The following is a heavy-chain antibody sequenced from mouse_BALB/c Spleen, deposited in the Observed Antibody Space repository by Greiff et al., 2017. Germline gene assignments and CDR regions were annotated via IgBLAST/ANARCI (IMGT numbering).Heavy chain of an antibody. Sequence: VHVKQSGAELVKPGASVKLSCTASGFNIKDTYMHWVKQRPEQGLEWIGRIDPANGNTKYDPKFQGKATITADTSSNTAYLQLSSLTSEDTAVYYCARHSVDYWGQGTTLTVSS. CDR1: GFNIKDTY. V-gene: IGHV14-3*02. CDR3: ARHSVDY. D-gene: IGHD3-1*01. CDR2: IDPANGNT. J-gene: IGHJ2*01.